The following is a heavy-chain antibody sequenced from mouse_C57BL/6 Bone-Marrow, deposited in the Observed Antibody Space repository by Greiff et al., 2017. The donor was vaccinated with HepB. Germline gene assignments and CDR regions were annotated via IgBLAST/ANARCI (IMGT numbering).Heavy chain of an antibody. CDR2: IYPGDGDT. D-gene: IGHD1-3*01. CDR3: ASHFNSYFAY. CDR1: GYAFSSSW. Sequence: QVQLQQSGPELVKPGASVKISCKASGYAFSSSWMNWVKQRPGKGLEWIGRIYPGDGDTNYNGKFKGKATLTADKSSSTAYMQLSSLTSGDSEVYFCASHFNSYFAYWGQGPLVTVSA. J-gene: IGHJ3*01. V-gene: IGHV1-82*01.